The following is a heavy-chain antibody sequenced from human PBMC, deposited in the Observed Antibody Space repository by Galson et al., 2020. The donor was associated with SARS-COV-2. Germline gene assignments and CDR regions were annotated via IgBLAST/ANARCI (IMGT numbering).Heavy chain of an antibody. CDR3: AKWVEGRIRDYLDD. D-gene: IGHD1-26*01. Sequence: ASVKVSCKASGYTFNDHYIYWVRQAPGQGLEWMGWINPNSGGTNYAQKFQGRVTISRDTSISTAYMELSRLTSDDTAMYYCAKWVEGRIRDYLDDWCQGTLVTVSS. CDR2: INPNSGGT. CDR1: GYTFNDHY. V-gene: IGHV1-2*02. J-gene: IGHJ4*02.